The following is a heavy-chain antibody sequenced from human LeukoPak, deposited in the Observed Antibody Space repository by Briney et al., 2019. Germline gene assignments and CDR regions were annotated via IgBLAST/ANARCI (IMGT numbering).Heavy chain of an antibody. CDR2: IDPSDSYV. D-gene: IGHD2/OR15-2a*01. Sequence: SGESLKISCKGSGYIFTDYWINWVRQMPGKGLEWMGKIDPSDSYVDYSPSFQGHVTFSVDKSVSTAYLHWSSLKASDTAMYYCARQSRNIQVWSLVDYWGQGTLVTASS. V-gene: IGHV5-10-1*01. CDR3: ARQSRNIQVWSLVDY. J-gene: IGHJ4*02. CDR1: GYIFTDYW.